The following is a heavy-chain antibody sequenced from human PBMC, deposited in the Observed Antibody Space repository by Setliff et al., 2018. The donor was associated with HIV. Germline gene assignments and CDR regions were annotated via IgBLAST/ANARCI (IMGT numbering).Heavy chain of an antibody. CDR3: AKGFNWGSYYFDY. CDR2: ISGSGSAT. V-gene: IGHV3-23*01. CDR1: GFIFSSHA. D-gene: IGHD7-27*01. J-gene: IGHJ4*02. Sequence: GGSLRLSCEASGFIFSSHAMSWVRQVPGKGLELIAVISGSGSATTYADSVAGRFTVSRDNSKNMMYLQMGSLRVDDTAIYYCAKGFNWGSYYFDYWSQGTLVTVSS.